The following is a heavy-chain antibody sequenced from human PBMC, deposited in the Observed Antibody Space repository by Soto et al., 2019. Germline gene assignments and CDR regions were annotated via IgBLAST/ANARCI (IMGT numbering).Heavy chain of an antibody. CDR1: GGSVSSGDYF. J-gene: IGHJ6*02. D-gene: IGHD3-10*01. Sequence: SETLSLSCTVSGGSVSSGDYFWSWLRQSPGKRLEWIAYIYYSGSTNYNPSLKSRATISVDTSKSQVSLTLTSMTAADAALYYCARSPNYYYYGFDVWGQGTAVTVSS. CDR3: ARSPNYYYYGFDV. V-gene: IGHV4-61*08. CDR2: IYYSGST.